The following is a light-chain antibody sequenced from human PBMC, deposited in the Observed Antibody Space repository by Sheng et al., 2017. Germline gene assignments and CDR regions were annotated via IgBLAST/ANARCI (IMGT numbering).Light chain of an antibody. CDR2: QTS. CDR3: QQYHTYPWT. V-gene: IGKV1-5*03. Sequence: DIQMTQSPPSLSASLGDRVTITCRASQSISAWLAWYHQKPGKAPKLLIYQTSNLQNGVPSRFSASGSGTEFTLTISRLQPDDSGTYFCQQYHTYPWTFGQGTKVQ. CDR1: QSISAW. J-gene: IGKJ1*01.